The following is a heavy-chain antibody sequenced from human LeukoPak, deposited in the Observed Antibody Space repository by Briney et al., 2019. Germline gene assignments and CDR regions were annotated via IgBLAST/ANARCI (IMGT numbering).Heavy chain of an antibody. CDR1: GGSISSYY. J-gene: IGHJ4*02. Sequence: SETLSLTCTVSGGSISSYYWSWIRQPPGKGLEWIGYIYYSGSTNYNPSLKSRVTISVDTSRNQFSLKLSSVTAADTAVYYCARLSGYSSGHYYSDYWGQGTLVTVSS. CDR2: IYYSGST. CDR3: ARLSGYSSGHYYSDY. D-gene: IGHD3-22*01. V-gene: IGHV4-59*01.